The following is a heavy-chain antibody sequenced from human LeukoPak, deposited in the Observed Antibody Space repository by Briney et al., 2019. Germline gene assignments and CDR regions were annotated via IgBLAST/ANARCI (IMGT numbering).Heavy chain of an antibody. CDR1: GFTVSSNY. Sequence: GGSLRLSCAASGFTVSSNYMSWVRQAPGKGLEWVSVFYSGGSTYYADSVKGRFTISRDDSKNTVYLQMNSLRAEDTAVYYCARGDGYNFWDYWGQGTLVTVSS. V-gene: IGHV3-53*01. CDR2: FYSGGST. J-gene: IGHJ4*02. D-gene: IGHD5-24*01. CDR3: ARGDGYNFWDY.